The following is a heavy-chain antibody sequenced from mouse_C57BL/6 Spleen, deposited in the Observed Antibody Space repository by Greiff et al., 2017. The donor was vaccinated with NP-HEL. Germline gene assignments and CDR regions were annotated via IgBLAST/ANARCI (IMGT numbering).Heavy chain of an antibody. V-gene: IGHV1-81*01. CDR2: IYPRSGNT. D-gene: IGHD6-1*01. CDR3: ARLATGYAMDY. J-gene: IGHJ4*01. CDR1: GYTFTSYG. Sequence: VHLVESGAELARPGASVKLSCKASGYTFTSYGISWVKQRTGQGLEWIGEIYPRSGNTYYNEKFKGKATLTADKSSSTAYMELRSLTSEDSAVYFCARLATGYAMDYWGQGTSVTVSS.